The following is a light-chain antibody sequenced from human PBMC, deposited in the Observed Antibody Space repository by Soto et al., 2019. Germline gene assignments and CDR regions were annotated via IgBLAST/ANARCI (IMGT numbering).Light chain of an antibody. J-gene: IGKJ3*01. CDR1: QSILYSSNNKNF. CDR3: QQYSSYPFT. V-gene: IGKV4-1*01. CDR2: WGS. Sequence: DIVMTQSPDSLAVSLGERATINCKSSQSILYSSNNKNFLAWYQQKPGQPPKLLIYWGSIRESGVPDRFSGSESGTDSTLTISSLQAEDVAVYYCQQYSSYPFTFGPGTKVDIK.